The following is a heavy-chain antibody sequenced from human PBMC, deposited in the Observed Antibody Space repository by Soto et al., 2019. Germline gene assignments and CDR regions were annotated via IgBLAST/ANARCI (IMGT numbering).Heavy chain of an antibody. D-gene: IGHD3-9*01. V-gene: IGHV4-59*01. CDR2: IYYTGST. Sequence: SETLSLTCTVSGDSITNSYCSWIRQPPGKGLEWIGFIYYTGSTSYNPSLKSRATISVDTSKNQFSLRLSSVTAADTAVYYCARENVLFGYDSWGQGTLVTFSS. CDR3: ARENVLFGYDS. J-gene: IGHJ4*02. CDR1: GDSITNSY.